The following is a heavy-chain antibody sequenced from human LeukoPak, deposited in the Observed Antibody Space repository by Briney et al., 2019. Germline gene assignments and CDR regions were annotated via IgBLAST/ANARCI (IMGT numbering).Heavy chain of an antibody. CDR2: ISGSGGNT. CDR3: AKAGRAGGSITMIRGVRSDYYYMGV. V-gene: IGHV3-23*01. D-gene: IGHD3-10*01. Sequence: PGGSLRLSCGASGFTFTTYGMSWVRQAPGKGLEWVSAISGSGGNTYYADSVKGRFTISRDNSKNTLYLQMNSLRAEDTALYYCAKAGRAGGSITMIRGVRSDYYYMGVWGKGTTVTISS. CDR1: GFTFTTYG. J-gene: IGHJ6*03.